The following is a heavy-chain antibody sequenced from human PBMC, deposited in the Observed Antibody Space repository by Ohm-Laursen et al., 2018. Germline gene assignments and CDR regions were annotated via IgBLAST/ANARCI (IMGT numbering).Heavy chain of an antibody. V-gene: IGHV4-59*08. J-gene: IGHJ4*02. CDR2: IHYSGNT. CDR1: GGSINTYY. Sequence: SDTLSLTCTVSGGSINTYYWSWIRQPPGKGLEYISWIHYSGNTNYNPSLRSRVTISVDTSKNKISLSLRSVTAADTAIYYCAGNRLGSSFDNWGPGTVVTVSS. CDR3: AGNRLGSSFDN. D-gene: IGHD1-26*01.